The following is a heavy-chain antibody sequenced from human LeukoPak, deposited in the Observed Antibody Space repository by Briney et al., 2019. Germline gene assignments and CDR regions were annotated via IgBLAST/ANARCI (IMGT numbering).Heavy chain of an antibody. D-gene: IGHD7-27*01. CDR1: GGSISSSSYY. J-gene: IGHJ4*02. Sequence: SETLSLTCTVSGGSISSSSYYWGWIRQPPGKGLEWIRSIYYSGSTYYNPSLKSRVTISVDTSKNQFPLKLSSVTAADTAVYYCASGELGDFDYWGQGTLVTVSS. CDR2: IYYSGST. V-gene: IGHV4-39*01. CDR3: ASGELGDFDY.